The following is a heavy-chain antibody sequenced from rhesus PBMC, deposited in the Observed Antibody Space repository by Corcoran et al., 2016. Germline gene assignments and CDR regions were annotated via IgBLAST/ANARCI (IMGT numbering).Heavy chain of an antibody. Sequence: EVQLVQSGADVKQPGASVNISCQASGYTFTDPSLTLLRQAPGNGLEWMGRVDPEDGEADYAQKFQDRVTITADMSTDTAYMELSSLRSEDTAVYYCARDSSDYWGQGVLVTVSS. J-gene: IGHJ4*01. CDR2: VDPEDGEA. CDR1: GYTFTDPS. V-gene: IGHV1-111*02. D-gene: IGHD4-29*01. CDR3: ARDSSDY.